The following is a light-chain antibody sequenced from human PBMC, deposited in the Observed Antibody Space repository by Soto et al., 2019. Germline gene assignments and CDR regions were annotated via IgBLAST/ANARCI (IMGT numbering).Light chain of an antibody. CDR2: DAS. CDR3: QQYNSYSGT. J-gene: IGKJ1*01. Sequence: EIVLTQSPATLSLSPGERATLSCRASQSVSSYFAWYQQKPGQAPRLLIYDASSLESGVPSRFSGSGSGTEFTLTISSLQPDDFATYYCQQYNSYSGTFGQGTKVEIK. V-gene: IGKV3-11*01. CDR1: QSVSSY.